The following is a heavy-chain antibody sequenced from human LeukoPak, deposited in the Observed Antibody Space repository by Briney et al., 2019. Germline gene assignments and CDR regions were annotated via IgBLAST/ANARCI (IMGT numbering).Heavy chain of an antibody. CDR2: IYYSGST. CDR3: AREPGELGYCSSTSCYLDNNWFDP. J-gene: IGHJ5*02. D-gene: IGHD2-2*01. Sequence: KPSQTLSLTCTVSGGSISSGGYYWSWIRQPPGRGLEWIGYIYYSGSTYYNPSLKSRVTISVATSKNQFSLKLSSVTGADTAVYYCAREPGELGYCSSTSCYLDNNWFDPWGQGTLVTVSS. V-gene: IGHV4-31*03. CDR1: GGSISSGGYY.